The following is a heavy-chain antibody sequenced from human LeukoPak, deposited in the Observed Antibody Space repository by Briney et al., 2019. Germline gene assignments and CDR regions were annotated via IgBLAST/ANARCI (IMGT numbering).Heavy chain of an antibody. CDR3: ARQGGYCSSTSCYTMVDY. J-gene: IGHJ4*02. CDR1: GGSISSSSYY. D-gene: IGHD2-2*02. CDR2: IYYSGGT. Sequence: KPSETLSLTCTVSGGSISSSSYYWGWIRQPPGKGLEGIGSIYYSGGTYYNPSLNSRVTISVDTSKNQFSLKLSSVTAADTAVYYCARQGGYCSSTSCYTMVDYWGQGTLVTVSS. V-gene: IGHV4-39*01.